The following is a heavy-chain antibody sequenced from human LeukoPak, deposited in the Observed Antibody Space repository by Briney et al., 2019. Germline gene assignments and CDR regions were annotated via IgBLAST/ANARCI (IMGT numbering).Heavy chain of an antibody. CDR2: ISYDGSNK. CDR1: GFTFSSYA. Sequence: GGSLRLSCAASGFTFSSYAMHWVRQAPGKGLEWVAVISYDGSNKYYADSVKGRFTISRDTSKNTLYLQMNSLRAEDTAVYYCAKGPYWGQGTLVTVSS. CDR3: AKGPY. J-gene: IGHJ4*02. V-gene: IGHV3-30-3*01.